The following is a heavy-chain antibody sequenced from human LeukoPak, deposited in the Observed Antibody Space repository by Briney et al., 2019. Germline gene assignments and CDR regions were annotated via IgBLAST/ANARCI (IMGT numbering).Heavy chain of an antibody. CDR2: TYYRSKWYN. Sequence: SQTLSLTCAISGDSVSSNSAAWNWIRQSPSRGLEWLGRTYYRSKWYNDYAVSVKSRITINPDTSKHQFSLHLNSVTPEDTAVYYCARAPLYGGHADWFDPWGQGTLVTVSS. CDR1: GDSVSSNSAA. J-gene: IGHJ5*02. D-gene: IGHD4-23*01. CDR3: ARAPLYGGHADWFDP. V-gene: IGHV6-1*01.